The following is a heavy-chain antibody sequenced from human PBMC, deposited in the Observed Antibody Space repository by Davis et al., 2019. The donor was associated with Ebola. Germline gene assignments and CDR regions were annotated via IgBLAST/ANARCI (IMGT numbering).Heavy chain of an antibody. CDR1: GDSINGSDYY. J-gene: IGHJ4*02. Sequence: SETLSLTCTISGDSINGSDYYWGWIRQPPGKGLEWIGYVSHSGITSYNPSLKSRVTMSVDRSKNQFSLKLSSVTAADTAVYFCARGEMGMFDYWGPGTLVTFSS. D-gene: IGHD5-24*01. CDR3: ARGEMGMFDY. V-gene: IGHV4-30-2*01. CDR2: VSHSGIT.